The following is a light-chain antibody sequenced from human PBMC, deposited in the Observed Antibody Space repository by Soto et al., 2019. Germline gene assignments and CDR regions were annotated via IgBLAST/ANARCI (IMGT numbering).Light chain of an antibody. CDR1: QTISSW. V-gene: IGKV1-5*03. CDR3: QLYTSHLEA. Sequence: IKVYIYPSAVSGSVKDRVTITCRASQTISSWLAWYQQKPGKAPKLLIYKASTLKSGVPSRFSGSGSGTEFTLTISSLQPDDFATYYCQLYTSHLEAFAQGTKVDIK. CDR2: KAS. J-gene: IGKJ1*01.